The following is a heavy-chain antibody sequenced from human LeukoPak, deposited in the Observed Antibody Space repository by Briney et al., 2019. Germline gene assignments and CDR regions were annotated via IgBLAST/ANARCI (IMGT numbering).Heavy chain of an antibody. J-gene: IGHJ4*02. CDR3: ARVGSSGSYNEDY. V-gene: IGHV3-21*01. Sequence: GGSLRLSCAASGFTFSSYSMNWVRQAPGKGLEWVSSISSSSSYIYYADSLKGRFTISRDNAKNSLYLQMNTLRAEDTAVYYCARVGSSGSYNEDYWGQGTLVTVSS. CDR1: GFTFSSYS. CDR2: ISSSSSYI. D-gene: IGHD1-26*01.